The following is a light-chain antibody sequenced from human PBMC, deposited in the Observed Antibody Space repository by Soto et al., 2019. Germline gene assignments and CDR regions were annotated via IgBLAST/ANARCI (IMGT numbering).Light chain of an antibody. CDR2: GAS. V-gene: IGKV3-20*01. Sequence: ENVLTQFPGTLSLSPGERATLSCRASQSVSSNYSAWYQQKPGQAPRLLIYGASSRAAGIPDRFRGSGSGTDFTLTISRLEPEDFAVYYCQHFGSSPPWPFGQGTKVEMK. J-gene: IGKJ1*01. CDR1: QSVSSNY. CDR3: QHFGSSPPWP.